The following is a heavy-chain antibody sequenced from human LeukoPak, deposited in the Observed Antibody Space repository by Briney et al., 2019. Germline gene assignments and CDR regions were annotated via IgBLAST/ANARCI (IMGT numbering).Heavy chain of an antibody. CDR3: ARGSGSWDY. Sequence: PGGSLRLSCAASGLTFSDHYMDWVRQAPGKGLEWVGRIRNKANRYTTEYAASVKGRFTISRDDNSLYLQMNSLKTEDTAVYFCARGSGSWDYWGQGALVTVSS. J-gene: IGHJ4*02. D-gene: IGHD1-26*01. CDR1: GLTFSDHY. V-gene: IGHV3-72*01. CDR2: IRNKANRYTT.